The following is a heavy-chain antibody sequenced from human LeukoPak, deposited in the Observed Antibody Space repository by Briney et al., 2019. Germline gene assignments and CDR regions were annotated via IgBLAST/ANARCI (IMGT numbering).Heavy chain of an antibody. Sequence: GGSLRLSCAASGFTFSDYSMNWVRQAPGKGLEWVSYISGSTNTIYYADSVNGRFTISRDNAKNSLYLQMNSLRAEDTAVYYCARDVGTLRFDYWGQGTLVTVSS. CDR1: GFTFSDYS. D-gene: IGHD5-12*01. V-gene: IGHV3-48*01. CDR2: ISGSTNTI. CDR3: ARDVGTLRFDY. J-gene: IGHJ4*02.